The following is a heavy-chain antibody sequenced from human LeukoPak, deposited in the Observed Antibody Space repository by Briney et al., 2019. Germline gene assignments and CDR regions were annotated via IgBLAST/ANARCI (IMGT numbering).Heavy chain of an antibody. CDR2: INSDGSST. CDR3: ARGGTSGSLIY. J-gene: IGHJ4*02. V-gene: IGHV3-74*01. Sequence: PGGSLRLSCAASGLTFSSYWTHRVRQAPGKGLVWVSRINSDGSSTSYADSVKGRFTISRDNAKNTLYLQMNSLRAEDTAVYYCARGGTSGSLIYWGQGTLVTVSS. CDR1: GLTFSSYW. D-gene: IGHD1-26*01.